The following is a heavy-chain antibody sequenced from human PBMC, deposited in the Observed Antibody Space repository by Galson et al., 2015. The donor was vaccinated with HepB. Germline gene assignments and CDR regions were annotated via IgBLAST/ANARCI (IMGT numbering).Heavy chain of an antibody. J-gene: IGHJ4*02. CDR2: ISSNGGST. V-gene: IGHV3-64*01. CDR1: GFTFSSYA. D-gene: IGHD6-19*01. Sequence: SLRLSCAASGFTFSSYAMHWVRQAPGKGLDYVSAISSNGGSTYYANSVKGRFTISRDNSKNTLYLQMGSLRAEDKAVYYCARGLGPSSGWSFYDYWGQGTLVTVSS. CDR3: ARGLGPSSGWSFYDY.